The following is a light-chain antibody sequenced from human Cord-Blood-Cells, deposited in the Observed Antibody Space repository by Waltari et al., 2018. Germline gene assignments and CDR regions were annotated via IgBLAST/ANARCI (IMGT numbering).Light chain of an antibody. CDR2: GSS. CDR1: QSVSSN. V-gene: IGKV3-15*01. J-gene: IGKJ4*01. Sequence: EIVMTQSPATLSVSPGERATLSCRTSQSVSSNLAWYQQNPGQAPRLLIYGSSTSATGIPARFSGSGSGTEFTLTISSLQSEDFAFYYCQQYNNWPLTFGGGTKVEIK. CDR3: QQYNNWPLT.